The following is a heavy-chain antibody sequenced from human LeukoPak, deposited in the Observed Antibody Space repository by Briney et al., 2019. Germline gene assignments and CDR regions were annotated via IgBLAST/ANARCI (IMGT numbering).Heavy chain of an antibody. CDR2: INPSGGST. V-gene: IGHV1-46*01. J-gene: IGHJ6*03. Sequence: ASVKASCKASGYTFTSYYMHWVRQAPGQGLEWMGIINPSGGSTSYAQKFQGRVTMTRDMSTSTVYMELSSLRSEDTAVYYCASAAAGHGNNYYYYYMDVWGKGTTVTVSS. D-gene: IGHD6-13*01. CDR1: GYTFTSYY. CDR3: ASAAAGHGNNYYYYYMDV.